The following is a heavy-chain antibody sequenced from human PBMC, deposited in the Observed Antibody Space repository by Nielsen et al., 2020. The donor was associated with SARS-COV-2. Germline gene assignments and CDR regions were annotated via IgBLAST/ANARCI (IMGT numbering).Heavy chain of an antibody. CDR1: GFTFSSYA. D-gene: IGHD6-13*01. CDR2: ISGSGGST. Sequence: GESLKISCAASGFTFSSYAMSWVRQAPGKGLEWVSAISGSGGSTYYADSVKGRFTISRDNSKNTLYLQMNSLRAEDTAVYYCAKDQVAAAGYYYYYGMDVWGQGTTVTVSS. V-gene: IGHV3-23*01. CDR3: AKDQVAAAGYYYYYGMDV. J-gene: IGHJ6*02.